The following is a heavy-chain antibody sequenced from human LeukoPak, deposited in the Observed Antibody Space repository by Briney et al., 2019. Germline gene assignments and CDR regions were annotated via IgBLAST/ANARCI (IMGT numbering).Heavy chain of an antibody. CDR3: ARLLNGDYGDY. Sequence: SETLSLTCTVSGGSISSYYWSWIRQPPGKGLEWIGYIYYSGSTNYNPSLKSRVTISVDTSKNQFSLKLSSVTAADTAVYYCARLLNGDYGDYWGQGTLATVSS. J-gene: IGHJ4*02. D-gene: IGHD4-17*01. CDR2: IYYSGST. V-gene: IGHV4-59*08. CDR1: GGSISSYY.